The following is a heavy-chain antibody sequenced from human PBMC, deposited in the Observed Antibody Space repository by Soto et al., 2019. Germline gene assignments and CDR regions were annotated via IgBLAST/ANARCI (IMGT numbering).Heavy chain of an antibody. V-gene: IGHV1-69*04. J-gene: IGHJ6*02. Sequence: ASVKVSCKASGGTFSSYTISWVRQAPGQGLEWMGRIIPNNGITNYAQKFQGRVTMTADTSTSTAYMELRSLRSDDTAVYYCARELVGYYYYYGMDVWGQGTTVTVSS. D-gene: IGHD2-2*01. CDR3: ARELVGYYYYYGMDV. CDR1: GGTFSSYT. CDR2: IIPNNGIT.